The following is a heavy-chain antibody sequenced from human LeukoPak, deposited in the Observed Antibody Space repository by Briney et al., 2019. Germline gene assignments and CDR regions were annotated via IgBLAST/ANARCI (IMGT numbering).Heavy chain of an antibody. J-gene: IGHJ4*02. CDR1: GFTFSSYW. Sequence: PGGSLRLSCAASGFTFSSYWMSWVLQAPGKGLEWVANIKQDGSEKYYVDSVKGRFTISRDNAKNSLYLQMNSLRAEDTAVYYCARPGTPYCTNGVCYPFYWGQGTLVTVSS. CDR2: IKQDGSEK. CDR3: ARPGTPYCTNGVCYPFY. D-gene: IGHD2-8*01. V-gene: IGHV3-7*01.